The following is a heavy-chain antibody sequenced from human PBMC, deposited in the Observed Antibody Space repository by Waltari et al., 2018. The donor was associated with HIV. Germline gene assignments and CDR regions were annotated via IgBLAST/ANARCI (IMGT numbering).Heavy chain of an antibody. J-gene: IGHJ1*01. Sequence: QVQLQESGPGLVRPSGTLSLTCSFAGYVIRSGFFWGWVRRPPGKGVEGIGSMTNRGVTYQNPSLTARTKMSMGLTKNRFSLIVTYGAAADTAVYYCARAQDNSGGMAFQFWGRGTLISVSS. CDR3: ARAQDNSGGMAFQF. CDR1: GYVIRSGFF. V-gene: IGHV4-38-2*02. D-gene: IGHD1-1*01. CDR2: MTNRGVT.